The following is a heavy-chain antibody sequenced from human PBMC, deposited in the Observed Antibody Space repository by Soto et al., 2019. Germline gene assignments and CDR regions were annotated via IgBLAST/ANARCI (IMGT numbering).Heavy chain of an antibody. Sequence: SETLSLTCTVSGGSISSGDYYWSWIRQPPGKGLEWIGYIYYSGSTYYNPSLKSRVTISVDTSKNQFSLKLSSETAADTAVYYCARAQNPLVVVHSGAIDYWGQGTLVTVSS. CDR2: IYYSGST. J-gene: IGHJ4*02. V-gene: IGHV4-30-4*01. D-gene: IGHD2-15*01. CDR3: ARAQNPLVVVHSGAIDY. CDR1: GGSISSGDYY.